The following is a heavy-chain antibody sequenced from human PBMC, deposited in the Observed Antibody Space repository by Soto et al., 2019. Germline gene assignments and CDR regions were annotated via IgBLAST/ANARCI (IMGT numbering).Heavy chain of an antibody. CDR1: GFNFGSFA. D-gene: IGHD2-2*01. CDR2: ISGGGDRT. V-gene: IGHV3-23*01. CDR3: AKEVNAYCSRTTCYHAFDF. J-gene: IGHJ3*01. Sequence: EVQLLGSGGGLGQPGGSLRLSCSASGFNFGSFAMSWVRQAPGKGLEWVSHISGGGDRTNYAESVKGRFTISRDNSRNTLSLQMDSLRAEDTALYFCAKEVNAYCSRTTCYHAFDFWGQGTRVTVSS.